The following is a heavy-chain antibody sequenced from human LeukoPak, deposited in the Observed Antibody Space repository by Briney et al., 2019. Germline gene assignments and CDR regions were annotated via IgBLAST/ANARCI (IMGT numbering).Heavy chain of an antibody. CDR3: ATHTYDSSGYYFVY. CDR2: ISYSGST. CDR1: GGSISGGSYY. Sequence: SETLSLTCTVSGGSISGGSYYWGWIRQPPGKGPEWIGSISYSGSTYYNPSLKSRVTVSVETSKNQFSLKLSSVTAADTAVYYCATHTYDSSGYYFVYWGQGTLITVSS. V-gene: IGHV4-39*01. D-gene: IGHD3-22*01. J-gene: IGHJ4*02.